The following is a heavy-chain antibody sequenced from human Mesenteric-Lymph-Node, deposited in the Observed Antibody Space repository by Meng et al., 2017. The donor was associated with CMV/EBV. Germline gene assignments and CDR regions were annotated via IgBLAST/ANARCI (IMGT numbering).Heavy chain of an antibody. J-gene: IGHJ5*02. D-gene: IGHD4-11*01. V-gene: IGHV3-11*04. CDR2: ISLIGSNI. Sequence: GESLMISCAASGFTFSDYYMSWIRQAPGKGLEWVSYISLIGSNIFYADSVQGRFTISRDNAKNSLYLEMNSLRPEDTAVYYCARNSYDYSMGWVDPWGQGTLVTVSS. CDR3: ARNSYDYSMGWVDP. CDR1: GFTFSDYY.